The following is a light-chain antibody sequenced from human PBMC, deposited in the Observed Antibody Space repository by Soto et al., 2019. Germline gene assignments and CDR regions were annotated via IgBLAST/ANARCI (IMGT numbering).Light chain of an antibody. V-gene: IGKV1-5*03. Sequence: DIQMTQSPSTLSASVGDRVTITCRASASISRWLAWFQQKPGKAPKLLIYEASFLETGVPSRFSGSGSGTEFTLTISSLQPDDFATYYCQEYNSYWTFGQGTKVDIK. J-gene: IGKJ1*01. CDR3: QEYNSYWT. CDR2: EAS. CDR1: ASISRW.